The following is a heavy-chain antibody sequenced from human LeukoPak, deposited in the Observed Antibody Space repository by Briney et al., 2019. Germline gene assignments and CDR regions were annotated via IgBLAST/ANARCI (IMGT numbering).Heavy chain of an antibody. J-gene: IGHJ5*02. CDR3: VRGSSGNVVRGVAWAWFDP. D-gene: IGHD3-10*01. V-gene: IGHV3-7*05. CDR2: IKPDGSEK. Sequence: SGGSLRLSCVASGFTFRNYWMTWVRQAPGKGLEWVANIKPDGSEKYYVDSVRGRFTISRDNAKDSLYLQMNRLRAEDTAVYYCVRGSSGNVVRGVAWAWFDPWGQGTLVTVSS. CDR1: GFTFRNYW.